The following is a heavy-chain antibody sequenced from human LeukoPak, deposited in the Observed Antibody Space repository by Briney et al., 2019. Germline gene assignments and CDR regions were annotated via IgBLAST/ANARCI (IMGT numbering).Heavy chain of an antibody. D-gene: IGHD2-15*01. Sequence: ASVKVSCKASGGTFGSYAIRWVRQAPGQGLEWMGRIIPTLGITNYAQKFQGRVSITADTSTSTSYMELSSLRSEDTAVFYCARDCRSVSCYSVDYWGQGTLVTVSS. V-gene: IGHV1-69*04. CDR2: IIPTLGIT. J-gene: IGHJ4*02. CDR3: ARDCRSVSCYSVDY. CDR1: GGTFGSYA.